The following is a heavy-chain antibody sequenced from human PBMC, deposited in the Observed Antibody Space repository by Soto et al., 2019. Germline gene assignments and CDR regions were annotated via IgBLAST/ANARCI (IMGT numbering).Heavy chain of an antibody. Sequence: PSETLSLTCAVSGYSISSSNWWGCIRQPPGKGLEWIWYIYYSGSTYYNPSLKSRVTMSVDTSKNQFSLKLSSVTAVDTAVYYCATGPRHTHVEYWGEGTLVTVSS. V-gene: IGHV4-28*03. CDR1: GYSISSSNW. D-gene: IGHD2-15*01. CDR2: IYYSGST. CDR3: ATGPRHTHVEY. J-gene: IGHJ4*02.